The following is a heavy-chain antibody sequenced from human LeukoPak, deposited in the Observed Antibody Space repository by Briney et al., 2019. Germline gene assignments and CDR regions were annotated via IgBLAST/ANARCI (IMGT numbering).Heavy chain of an antibody. Sequence: PGGSLRLSCAASGFTFSSYAMSWVRQAPGKGLEWVSAISGSGGRPYYADSVKGRFTISRDNSKNTLYLQMNSLRAEDTAVYYCAKFLPTHIVVANYYFDYWGQGTLVTVSS. CDR1: GFTFSSYA. CDR3: AKFLPTHIVVANYYFDY. D-gene: IGHD2-21*01. CDR2: ISGSGGRP. V-gene: IGHV3-23*01. J-gene: IGHJ4*02.